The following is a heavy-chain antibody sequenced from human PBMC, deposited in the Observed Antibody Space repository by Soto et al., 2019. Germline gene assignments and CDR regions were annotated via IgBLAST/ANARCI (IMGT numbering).Heavy chain of an antibody. V-gene: IGHV3-7*03. J-gene: IGHJ4*02. D-gene: IGHD2-2*02. Sequence: EVQLVESGGGLVQPGGSLTLSCAASGFTFSTYWLSWVRQAPGKGLEWVANIKQDGSDKYYVYSVKGRFTISRDNAKNSLDLHMNSLRAEDTAVYYCASAPWHTLGYWGQGTLVTVSS. CDR3: ASAPWHTLGY. CDR1: GFTFSTYW. CDR2: IKQDGSDK.